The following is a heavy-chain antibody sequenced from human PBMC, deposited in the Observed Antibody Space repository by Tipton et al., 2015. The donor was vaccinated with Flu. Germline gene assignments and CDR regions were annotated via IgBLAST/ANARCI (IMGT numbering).Heavy chain of an antibody. D-gene: IGHD3-16*01. Sequence: SLRLSCKGSTLTFKSYAMSWVRQAPGKGLQWVSGISVTTGGTYYADSVQGRFTVSTDTSKNTLYLQMNSLRGEDSAVYYCARDYGGNWFDSWGQGTLVTVSS. CDR1: TLTFKSYA. CDR2: ISVTTGGT. V-gene: IGHV3-23*01. CDR3: ARDYGGNWFDS. J-gene: IGHJ5*01.